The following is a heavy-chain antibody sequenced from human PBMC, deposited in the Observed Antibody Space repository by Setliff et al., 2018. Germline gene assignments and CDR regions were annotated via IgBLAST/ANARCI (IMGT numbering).Heavy chain of an antibody. J-gene: IGHJ4*02. D-gene: IGHD3-22*01. Sequence: SETLSLTCAVYGGSFSTYYWIWIRQPPGKGLEWIGYIYYSGSTNYNPSLKSRVTISVDTSKNQFSLKLSSVTAADTAVYYCARLWISYESNTYFYPKYFDFWGQGTLVTVSS. CDR1: GGSFSTYY. CDR3: ARLWISYESNTYFYPKYFDF. V-gene: IGHV4-59*01. CDR2: IYYSGST.